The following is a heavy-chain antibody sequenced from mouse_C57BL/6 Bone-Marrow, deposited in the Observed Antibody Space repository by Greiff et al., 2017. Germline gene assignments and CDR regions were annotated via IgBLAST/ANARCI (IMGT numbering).Heavy chain of an antibody. CDR1: GYTFTSYG. CDR2: IYPRSGNT. CDR3: AKDSSGYVWFAY. V-gene: IGHV1-81*01. D-gene: IGHD3-2*02. Sequence: QVQLQQSGAELARPGASVKLSCKASGYTFTSYGISWVKQRTGQGLEWIGEIYPRSGNTYYNEKFKGKATLTADKSSSTAYMELRSLTSEDSAVYFSAKDSSGYVWFAYWGQGTLVTVSA. J-gene: IGHJ3*01.